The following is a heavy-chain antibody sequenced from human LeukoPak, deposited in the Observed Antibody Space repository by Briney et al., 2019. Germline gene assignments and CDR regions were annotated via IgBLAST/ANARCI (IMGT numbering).Heavy chain of an antibody. CDR3: ARGRPAVRMVRGVIDY. Sequence: ASVKVSCKAYGYTFTSYGISWVRRAPGQGLEWMGWISGYNGNTTYAQNLQGRVTMTTDTSTNTAYMELRSLRSEDTAVYYCARGRPAVRMVRGVIDYWGQGTLVTVSS. CDR2: ISGYNGNT. V-gene: IGHV1-18*01. J-gene: IGHJ4*02. CDR1: GYTFTSYG. D-gene: IGHD3-10*01.